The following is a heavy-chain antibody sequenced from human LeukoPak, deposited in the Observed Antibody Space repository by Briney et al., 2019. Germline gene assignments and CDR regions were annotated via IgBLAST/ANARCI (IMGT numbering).Heavy chain of an antibody. CDR2: ISGSGGST. D-gene: IGHD4-11*01. J-gene: IGHJ3*02. CDR3: AKVLSTVTTGFDAFDI. V-gene: IGHV3-23*01. Sequence: HPGGSLRLSCAASGFTFSSYAMSWVRQAPGKGLEWVSAISGSGGSTYYADSVKGRFTISRDNSKNTLYLQMNSLRAEDTAVYYCAKVLSTVTTGFDAFDIWGQGTMVTVSS. CDR1: GFTFSSYA.